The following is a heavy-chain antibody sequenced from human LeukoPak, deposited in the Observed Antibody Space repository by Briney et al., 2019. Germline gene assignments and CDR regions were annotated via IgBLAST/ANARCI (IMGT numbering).Heavy chain of an antibody. CDR2: ISAYNGNT. D-gene: IGHD5-24*01. Sequence: ASVKVSCKPSGYTFTSYGISWVRQAPGQGLEWMGWISAYNGNTNNAQKLQGRVTITTDTSTSTAYMELRSLRSDDTAVYYCARDAGAVEMARSGHWGQGTLVTVSS. J-gene: IGHJ4*02. CDR3: ARDAGAVEMARSGH. CDR1: GYTFTSYG. V-gene: IGHV1-18*01.